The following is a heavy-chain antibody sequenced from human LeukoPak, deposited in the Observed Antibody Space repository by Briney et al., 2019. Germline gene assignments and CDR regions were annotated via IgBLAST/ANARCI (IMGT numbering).Heavy chain of an antibody. Sequence: SETLSLTCTVSGGSISSGSYYRGWIRQPPGKGLEWIGSIYYSGSTYYNPSLKSRVTISVDTSKNQFSPKLPSVTPADTAVYYCAPQDSRSYDFDYCRQGTLVTVSS. J-gene: IGHJ4*02. V-gene: IGHV4-39*01. CDR1: GGSISSGSYY. CDR2: IYYSGST. D-gene: IGHD6-6*01. CDR3: APQDSRSYDFDY.